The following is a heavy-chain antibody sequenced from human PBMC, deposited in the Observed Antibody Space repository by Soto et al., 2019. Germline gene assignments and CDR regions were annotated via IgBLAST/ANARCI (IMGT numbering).Heavy chain of an antibody. V-gene: IGHV3-74*01. CDR3: ARGDRGAFDL. Sequence: EVQLVESEGGLVQPGGSLRLSCAASGFTFSYYWMHWVRQAPRQGLVWVSRIHSDGSSTTYADSVKGRFTISRDNAKNTLYLQMNSLRAEDPAVYYCARGDRGAFDLWGQGTMVTVSS. CDR1: GFTFSYYW. CDR2: IHSDGSST. D-gene: IGHD2-21*02. J-gene: IGHJ3*01.